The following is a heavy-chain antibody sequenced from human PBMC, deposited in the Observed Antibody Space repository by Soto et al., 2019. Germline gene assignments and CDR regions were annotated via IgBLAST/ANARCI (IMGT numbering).Heavy chain of an antibody. D-gene: IGHD3-22*01. CDR3: ARTFTGYYFDSSGFQGALDY. J-gene: IGHJ4*02. Sequence: QVQLVQSGAEVMKPGSSVKVSCKASGDTFSSYAFNWVRQAPGQGLEWMGGIIPIFGTTNYAQKFQGKVTITADKFTSTVYLELSSLRSEDTAVYYCARTFTGYYFDSSGFQGALDYWGQGTLVTVSS. CDR2: IIPIFGTT. V-gene: IGHV1-69*06. CDR1: GDTFSSYA.